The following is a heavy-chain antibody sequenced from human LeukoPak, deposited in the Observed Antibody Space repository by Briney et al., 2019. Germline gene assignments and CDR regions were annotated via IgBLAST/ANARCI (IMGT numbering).Heavy chain of an antibody. Sequence: SETLSLTCSVSGGSLRSDRHNWAWVRQSADKGLEHIGSVDQTGSPYYNPPLKSRVTISVDTSNKQFSLNLTSVTAADTAVYYCARPDIVGATRGAFDIWGQGTMVTVSS. V-gene: IGHV4-39*07. CDR1: GGSLRSDRHN. CDR3: ARPDIVGATRGAFDI. D-gene: IGHD1-26*01. J-gene: IGHJ3*02. CDR2: VDQTGSP.